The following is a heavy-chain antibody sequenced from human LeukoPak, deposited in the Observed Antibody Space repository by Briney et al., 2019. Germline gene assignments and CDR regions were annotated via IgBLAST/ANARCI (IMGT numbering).Heavy chain of an antibody. CDR1: GFTFSSYA. CDR2: ISYDGSNK. Sequence: PGGSLRLSCAASGFTFSSYAMRWVRQAPGKGLEWVAVISYDGSNKYYADSVKGRFTISRDNSKNTLYLQMNSLRAEDTAVYYCARDFSGWGRGDYWGQGTLVTVSS. J-gene: IGHJ4*02. D-gene: IGHD6-19*01. CDR3: ARDFSGWGRGDY. V-gene: IGHV3-30-3*01.